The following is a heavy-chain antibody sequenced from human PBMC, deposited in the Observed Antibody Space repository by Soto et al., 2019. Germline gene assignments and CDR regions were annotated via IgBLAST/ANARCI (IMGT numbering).Heavy chain of an antibody. V-gene: IGHV3-23*01. CDR3: AGGTWGGKFEY. CDR2: TIGGGSDT. J-gene: IGHJ4*02. Sequence: PGGSLRLSCAASGFTFSNYAMSWVRQAPGKGLEWVSITIGGGSDTHYAGFVQGRFTISRDNSKSTLYLQMNSLGAEDTAIYYCAGGTWGGKFEYWGQGTQVTVSS. D-gene: IGHD3-10*01. CDR1: GFTFSNYA.